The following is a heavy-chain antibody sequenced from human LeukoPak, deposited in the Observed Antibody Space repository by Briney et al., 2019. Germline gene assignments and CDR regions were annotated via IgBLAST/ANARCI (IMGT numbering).Heavy chain of an antibody. J-gene: IGHJ4*02. Sequence: GGSLRLSCAASGFTFSSYGMHWVRQAPGKGLEWVAFIRYDGSNKYYADSVKGRFTISRDNSKNTLYLQMNSLRAEDTAVYYCARGITSGPRRYDVRNFGYWGQGTPVTVSS. V-gene: IGHV3-30*02. CDR1: GFTFSSYG. CDR3: ARGITSGPRRYDVRNFGY. CDR2: IRYDGSNK. D-gene: IGHD5-12*01.